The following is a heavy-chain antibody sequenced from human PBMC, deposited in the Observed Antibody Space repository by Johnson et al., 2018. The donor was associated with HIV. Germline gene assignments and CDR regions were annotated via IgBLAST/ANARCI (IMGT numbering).Heavy chain of an antibody. Sequence: QVQLVESLGGLVKPGGSLRLSCAASGFTFSDYYMSWIRQAPGKGLEWVSYISSSGSIRNYADSVKGRFTISMDNAKNSLYLEMNSLRVEDTAVYYCATCSDQVLMGGEAFDIWGQGTMVTVSS. J-gene: IGHJ3*02. D-gene: IGHD2-2*01. CDR3: ATCSDQVLMGGEAFDI. CDR1: GFTFSDYY. CDR2: ISSSGSIR. V-gene: IGHV3-11*04.